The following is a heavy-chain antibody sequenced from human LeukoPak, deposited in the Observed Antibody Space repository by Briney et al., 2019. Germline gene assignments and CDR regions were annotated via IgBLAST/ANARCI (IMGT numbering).Heavy chain of an antibody. CDR2: IYYSGST. Sequence: KPSETLSLTCAVSGGSTSSDYRSWIRQPPGKGLEWIGYIYYSGSTNYNPSLKSRVTISVDTSKNQFSLKLSSVTAADTAVYYCASSHTYLPYYFDYWGQGTLVTVSS. CDR1: GGSTSSDY. CDR3: ASSHTYLPYYFDY. D-gene: IGHD3-16*01. V-gene: IGHV4-59*01. J-gene: IGHJ4*02.